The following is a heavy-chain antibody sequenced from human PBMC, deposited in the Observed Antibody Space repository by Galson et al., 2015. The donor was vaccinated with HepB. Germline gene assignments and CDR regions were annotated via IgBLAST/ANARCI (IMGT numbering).Heavy chain of an antibody. CDR1: GFNFSIYV. CDR2: ISYDGSTK. D-gene: IGHD3-9*01. J-gene: IGHJ4*02. Sequence: SLRLSCAASGFNFSIYVMHWVRQAPGKGLEWVAVISYDGSTKYYADSVKGRFAISRDSSENTLYLQMNSLRAEDTAVYYCARAPTYYDTLNNYYGPFFDYWGQGTLVTGSS. CDR3: ARAPTYYDTLNNYYGPFFDY. V-gene: IGHV3-30*09.